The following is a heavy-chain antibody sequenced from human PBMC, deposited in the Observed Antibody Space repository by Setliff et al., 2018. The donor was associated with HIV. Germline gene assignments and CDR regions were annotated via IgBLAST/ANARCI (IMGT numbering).Heavy chain of an antibody. CDR2: IYYSGST. CDR3: ARGKGFPYWYFDL. Sequence: SETLSLTCTVSGGSISSGGYYWSWIRQHPGKGLEWIGYIYYSGSTYYNPSLKSRVTISVDTSKSQFSLKLSSVTAADTAVYYCARGKGFPYWYFDLWGRGTLVTSPQ. J-gene: IGHJ2*01. D-gene: IGHD2-21*01. V-gene: IGHV4-31*03. CDR1: GGSISSGGYY.